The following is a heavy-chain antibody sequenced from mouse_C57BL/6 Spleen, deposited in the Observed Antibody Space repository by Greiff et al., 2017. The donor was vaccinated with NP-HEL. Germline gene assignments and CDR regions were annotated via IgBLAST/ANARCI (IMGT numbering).Heavy chain of an antibody. J-gene: IGHJ4*01. D-gene: IGHD1-1*01. V-gene: IGHV1-76*01. CDR1: GYTFTDYY. Sequence: QVQLKESGAELVRPGASVKLSCKASGYTFTDYYINWVKQRPGQGLEWIARIYPGSGNTYYNEKFKGKATLTAEKSSSTAYMQLSSLTSEDSAVYFCASHGSSRYAMDYWGQGTSVTVSS. CDR2: IYPGSGNT. CDR3: ASHGSSRYAMDY.